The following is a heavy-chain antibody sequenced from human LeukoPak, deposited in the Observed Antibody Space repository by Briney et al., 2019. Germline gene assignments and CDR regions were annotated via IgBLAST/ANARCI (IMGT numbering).Heavy chain of an antibody. V-gene: IGHV3-53*01. CDR2: IYSGGST. Sequence: GGSLRLSCAASGFTVSSNYMSWVRQAPGKGLEWVSVIYSGGSTYYADSVKGRFTISRDNSKNTLYLQMNSLRAEDTAVYYCAKEDSSGWYSQSYFDYWGQGTLVTVSS. D-gene: IGHD6-19*01. CDR1: GFTVSSNY. J-gene: IGHJ4*02. CDR3: AKEDSSGWYSQSYFDY.